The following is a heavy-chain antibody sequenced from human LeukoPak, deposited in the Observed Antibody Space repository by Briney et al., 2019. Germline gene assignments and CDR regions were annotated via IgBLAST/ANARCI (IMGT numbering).Heavy chain of an antibody. CDR1: GGSISSQY. CDR2: INYSGST. CDR3: ARDILLGDSREHFHFDP. Sequence: PSETLSLTCTVSGGSISSQYWSWIRQPPGKGLEWIGYINYSGSTNYNPSLKSRVTISVDTSKNQFSLRLSSVTAADTAVYYCARDILLGDSREHFHFDPWGQGTLVTVSS. D-gene: IGHD6-25*01. J-gene: IGHJ5*02. V-gene: IGHV4-59*11.